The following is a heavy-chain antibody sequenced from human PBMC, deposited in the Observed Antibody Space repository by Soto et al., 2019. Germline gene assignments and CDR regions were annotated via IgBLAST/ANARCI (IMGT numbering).Heavy chain of an antibody. CDR1: GYTFTNYH. D-gene: IGHD1-20*01. CDR2: INLSAGGT. Sequence: QVQLVQSGAEVKKPGASVKVSCKASGYTFTNYHMHWVRQAPGLGLEWMGTINLSAGGTGYTERLQGRVTMTRDTSTSTGYMELSSLRSEYTAVYYCASELTGTAYFDVWGRGTLVTVSS. CDR3: ASELTGTAYFDV. V-gene: IGHV1-46*04. J-gene: IGHJ2*01.